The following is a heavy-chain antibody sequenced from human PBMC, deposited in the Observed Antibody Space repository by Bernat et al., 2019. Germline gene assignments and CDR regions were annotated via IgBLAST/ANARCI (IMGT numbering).Heavy chain of an antibody. D-gene: IGHD6-19*01. CDR1: GFTLSTYA. CDR2: INSDGSTT. J-gene: IGHJ4*02. CDR3: ARGNGWAFDY. Sequence: EVQLLESGGALVLPGGSLRLSCAASGFTLSTYAMTWVRQAPGKGLVWVSRINSDGSTTSYADSVKGRFTISRDNAKNTLYLQMNSLRAEDTAVYYCARGNGWAFDYWGQGTLVTVSS. V-gene: IGHV3-74*02.